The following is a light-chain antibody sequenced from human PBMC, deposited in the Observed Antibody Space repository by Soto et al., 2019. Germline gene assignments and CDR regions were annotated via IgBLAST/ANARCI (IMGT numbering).Light chain of an antibody. V-gene: IGKV3-11*01. CDR2: DAS. Sequence: EVVLTQSPATLSLSPGERATLSCRASQRVSNYLAWYQQKPGQAPRLLIYDASNRATGIPGRFSGSGSGTDFTLTISSLEPEDFAVYYCQQRKNWPPITFGQGTRLEIK. CDR3: QQRKNWPPIT. J-gene: IGKJ5*01. CDR1: QRVSNY.